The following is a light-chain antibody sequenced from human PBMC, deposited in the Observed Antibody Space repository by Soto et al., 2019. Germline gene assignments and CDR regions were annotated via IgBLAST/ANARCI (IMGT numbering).Light chain of an antibody. CDR2: DVS. CDR3: SSYSSSSTYV. Sequence: QSALTQPASVSGSPGQSITISCTGTSSDVGGYNYVSWYQQHPGKAPKLMIYDVSNRPSGVSNRFSGSKSGNTASLTISGLQAEDEADYCCSSYSSSSTYVFGTETKLTVL. V-gene: IGLV2-14*01. CDR1: SSDVGGYNY. J-gene: IGLJ1*01.